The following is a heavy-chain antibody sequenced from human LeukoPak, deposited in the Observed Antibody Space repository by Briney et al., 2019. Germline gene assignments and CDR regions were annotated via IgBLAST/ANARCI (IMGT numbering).Heavy chain of an antibody. CDR3: AKGSIRGDSSGYYPYYYYYYYMDV. D-gene: IGHD3-22*01. V-gene: IGHV3-23*01. J-gene: IGHJ6*03. CDR2: ISGSGGST. Sequence: GGSLRLSCAASGFTFSSYAMSWVRQAPGKGLEWVSAISGSGGSTYYADSVKGRFTISRDNSKNMLYLQMNSLRAEDTAVYYCAKGSIRGDSSGYYPYYYYYYYMDVWGKGTTVTVSS. CDR1: GFTFSSYA.